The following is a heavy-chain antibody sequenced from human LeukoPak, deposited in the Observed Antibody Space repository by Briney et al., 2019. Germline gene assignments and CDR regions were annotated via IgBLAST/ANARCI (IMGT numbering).Heavy chain of an antibody. Sequence: ASVKVSCKASGYTITSYAMHWVRQAPGQRLEWMGWTNAGNGNTKYSQKFQGRVTITRDTSASTAYLELSSLRSEDTAVYYRARATTVVDPFDYWGQGALVTVSS. CDR1: GYTITSYA. V-gene: IGHV1-3*01. D-gene: IGHD4-23*01. CDR3: ARATTVVDPFDY. CDR2: TNAGNGNT. J-gene: IGHJ4*02.